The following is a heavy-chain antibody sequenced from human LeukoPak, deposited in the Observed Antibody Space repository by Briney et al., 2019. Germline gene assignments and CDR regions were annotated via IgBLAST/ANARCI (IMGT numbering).Heavy chain of an antibody. D-gene: IGHD5-12*01. V-gene: IGHV3-21*01. CDR1: GFTFSSYS. CDR3: ARGADQGIVATKHV. J-gene: IGHJ4*02. CDR2: ISSSSSYI. Sequence: GGSLRLSCAASGFTFSSYSMNWVRQAPGKGLEWVSSISSSSSYIYYADSVKGRFTISRDNAKNSLYLQMNSLRAEDTAVYYCARGADQGIVATKHVWGQGTLVTVSS.